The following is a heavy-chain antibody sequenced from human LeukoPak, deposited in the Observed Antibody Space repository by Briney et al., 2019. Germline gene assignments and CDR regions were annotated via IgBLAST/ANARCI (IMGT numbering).Heavy chain of an antibody. CDR2: IIPIFGTA. CDR3: ARGSSRGPRDAFDF. Sequence: GASVKVSCKASGGTFSSYAISWVRQAPGQGLEWMGGIIPIFGTANYAQKFQGRVTMTRDMSTSTVYMEPSSLISEDTAVYYCARGSSRGPRDAFDFWGQGTMVTLSS. CDR1: GGTFSSYA. D-gene: IGHD2-15*01. V-gene: IGHV1-69*05. J-gene: IGHJ3*01.